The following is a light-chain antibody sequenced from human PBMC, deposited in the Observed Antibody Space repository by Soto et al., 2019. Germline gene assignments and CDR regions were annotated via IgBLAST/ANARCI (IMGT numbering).Light chain of an antibody. CDR1: QSLLHINVYNY. CDR3: HHYGNSPQT. V-gene: IGKV3-20*01. CDR2: GAS. Sequence: DIVVTQSPLSLPVTPGEPASISCRSSQSLLHINVYNYLAWYQQKPGQAPRLLIYGASSRATGIPDRFSGSGSGTDFTLTISRLEPEDFAVYYCHHYGNSPQTFGQGTKVDIK. J-gene: IGKJ1*01.